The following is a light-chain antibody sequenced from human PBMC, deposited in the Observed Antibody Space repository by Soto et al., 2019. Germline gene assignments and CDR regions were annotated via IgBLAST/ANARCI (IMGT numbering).Light chain of an antibody. V-gene: IGLV2-14*01. CDR1: SSDVGGYAY. Sequence: QSALTQPASVSGSPGQTITISCTGTSSDVGGYAYVSWYQQYPGKVPKLVISEVSNRPSGLSHRFSGSRSGNTASLTISGLQAEDEADYRSRSYTSRTTAVFGGGTKVTVL. J-gene: IGLJ2*01. CDR2: EVS. CDR3: RSYTSRTTAV.